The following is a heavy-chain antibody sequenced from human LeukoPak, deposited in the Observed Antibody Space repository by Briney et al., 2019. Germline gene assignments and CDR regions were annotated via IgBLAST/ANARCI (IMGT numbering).Heavy chain of an antibody. Sequence: PGGSLRLSCTVSGFYFNNAWMNWVRQAPGKGLEWVGFVRRGASGGATYYAASVKDRFIISRDDSKSIAYLQMNSLETEDTAVYYCSSSYYHDSSGYGPLDYWGQGTLVTVSS. CDR2: VRRGASGGAT. J-gene: IGHJ4*02. D-gene: IGHD3-22*01. CDR1: GFYFNNAW. V-gene: IGHV3-49*04. CDR3: SSSYYHDSSGYGPLDY.